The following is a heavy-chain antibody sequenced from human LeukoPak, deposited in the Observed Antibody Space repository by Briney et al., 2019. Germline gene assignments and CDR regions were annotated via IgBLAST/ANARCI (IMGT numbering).Heavy chain of an antibody. D-gene: IGHD3-16*01. CDR1: GGSISSGDYY. V-gene: IGHV4-30-4*01. J-gene: IGHJ6*02. Sequence: SQTLSLTCTVSGGSISSGDYYWSWIRQPPGKGLEWIGYIYYSGSTNYNPSLKSRVTISVDTSKNQFSLKLSSVTAADTAVYYCARARRRVGSRLITVHYYYYGMDVWGQGTTVTVSS. CDR2: IYYSGST. CDR3: ARARRRVGSRLITVHYYYYGMDV.